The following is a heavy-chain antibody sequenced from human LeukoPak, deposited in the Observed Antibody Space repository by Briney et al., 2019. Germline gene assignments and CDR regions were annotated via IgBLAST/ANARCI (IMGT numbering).Heavy chain of an antibody. CDR2: IQRDGSEK. CDR1: GFTFSSYW. CDR3: ARDGRYCSSSDTGCYDQWHSN. V-gene: IGHV3-7*01. J-gene: IGHJ4*02. Sequence: QSGGSLRLSCAASGFTFSSYWMSWVRQAPGKGLEWVANIQRDGSEKYYVGSVKGRFTISRDNARNSLYLHMNRLRVEDTAVYYCARDGRYCSSSDTGCYDQWHSNWGQGTLVTVSS. D-gene: IGHD2-2*01.